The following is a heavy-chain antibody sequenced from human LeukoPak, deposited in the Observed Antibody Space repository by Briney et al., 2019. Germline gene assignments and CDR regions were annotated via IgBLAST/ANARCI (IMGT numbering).Heavy chain of an antibody. V-gene: IGHV4-59*01. CDR1: GGSISSYY. CDR2: IYYSGST. CDR3: ARDFGSGWYDAFDI. J-gene: IGHJ3*02. D-gene: IGHD6-19*01. Sequence: PSETLSPTCTVSGGSISSYYWSWIRQPPGKGLEWIGYIYYSGSTNYNPSLKSRVTISVDTSKNQFSLKLSSVTAADTAVYYCARDFGSGWYDAFDIWGQGTMVTVSS.